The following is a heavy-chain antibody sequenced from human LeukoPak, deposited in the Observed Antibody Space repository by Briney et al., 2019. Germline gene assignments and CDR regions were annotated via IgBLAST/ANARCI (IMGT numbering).Heavy chain of an antibody. CDR3: ARDHRYCSGGSCYPDAFDI. CDR2: INHSGST. CDR1: GGSFSGYY. D-gene: IGHD2-15*01. V-gene: IGHV4-34*01. J-gene: IGHJ3*02. Sequence: SETLSLTCAVYGGSFSGYYWSWIRQPPGKGLEWIGEINHSGSTNYNPSLKSRVTISVDTSKNQFSLKLSSVTAADTAVYYCARDHRYCSGGSCYPDAFDIWGQGTMVTVSS.